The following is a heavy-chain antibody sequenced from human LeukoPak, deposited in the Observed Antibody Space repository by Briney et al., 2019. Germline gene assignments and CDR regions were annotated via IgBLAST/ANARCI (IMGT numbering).Heavy chain of an antibody. CDR2: LSYSGST. D-gene: IGHD6-13*01. J-gene: IGHJ4*02. Sequence: SETLSLTCAVYGGSFSGYYWSWIRQPPGKGLEWIGSLSYSGSTYYNLSLKSRVTISVDTSKNQFSLKLNSVTAADTAVYYCASSEGYSSSWPLVGYWGQGTLVTVSS. CDR1: GGSFSGYY. CDR3: ASSEGYSSSWPLVGY. V-gene: IGHV4-34*01.